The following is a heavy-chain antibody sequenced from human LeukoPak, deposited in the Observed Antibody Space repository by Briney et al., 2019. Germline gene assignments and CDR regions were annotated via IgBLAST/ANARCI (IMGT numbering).Heavy chain of an antibody. CDR1: GGSISSYY. Sequence: SETLSLTCTVSGGSISSYYWSWIRQPPGKGLEWIGYIYYNGSTNYNPSLKSRVTISVDTSKNQFSLKLSSVTAADTAVYYCARGRNYDFWSGYQIYFDYWGQGTLVTVSS. J-gene: IGHJ4*02. V-gene: IGHV4-59*01. CDR3: ARGRNYDFWSGYQIYFDY. D-gene: IGHD3-3*01. CDR2: IYYNGST.